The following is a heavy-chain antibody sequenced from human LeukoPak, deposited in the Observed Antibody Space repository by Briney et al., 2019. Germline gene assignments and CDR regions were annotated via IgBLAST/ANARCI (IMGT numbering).Heavy chain of an antibody. CDR2: INPNSGGT. Sequence: ASVKVSCKASGYTFTGYYMHWVRQAPGQGLEWMGWINPNSGGTNYAQKFQGRVTMTRDTSISTAYKELSRLRSDDTAVYYCARQIPDCSSTSCYAGRNYGMDVWGQGTTVTVSS. V-gene: IGHV1-2*02. J-gene: IGHJ6*02. CDR1: GYTFTGYY. D-gene: IGHD2-2*01. CDR3: ARQIPDCSSTSCYAGRNYGMDV.